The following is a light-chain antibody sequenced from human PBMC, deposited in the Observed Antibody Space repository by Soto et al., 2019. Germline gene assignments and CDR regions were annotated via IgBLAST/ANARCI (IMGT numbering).Light chain of an antibody. Sequence: DIQMTQSPSSLSASLGDRVTITCRASQGIRIDLGWFQQRPGKAPKRLIYGASSLQSGVPSRFSGSGSGTEFTLTISNLQPEDFATYYCLQHNSFPRTFGQGTKVDIK. V-gene: IGKV1-17*02. J-gene: IGKJ1*01. CDR1: QGIRID. CDR2: GAS. CDR3: LQHNSFPRT.